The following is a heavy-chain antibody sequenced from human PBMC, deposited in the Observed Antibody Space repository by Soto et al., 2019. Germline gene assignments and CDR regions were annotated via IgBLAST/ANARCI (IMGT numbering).Heavy chain of an antibody. V-gene: IGHV3-23*01. CDR3: AKDRGDGYYYLGYQSDY. D-gene: IGHD5-12*01. Sequence: EVQLLESGGGLVQPGGSLRLSCAASGFTFSSYAMNWVRQASGKGLEWVSSISGSGGSTYYADSVKGRFTVSRDNPKNTLYLQMNSLRVEDTAVYYCAKDRGDGYYYLGYQSDYWGQGALVTVSS. J-gene: IGHJ4*02. CDR2: ISGSGGST. CDR1: GFTFSSYA.